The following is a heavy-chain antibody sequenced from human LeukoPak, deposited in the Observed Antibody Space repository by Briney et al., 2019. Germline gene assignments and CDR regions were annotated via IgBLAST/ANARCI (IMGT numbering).Heavy chain of an antibody. Sequence: GGSLRLSCAASGFTFSSYEMNWVRQAPGKGLEWVSYISSSGSTIYYADSVKGRFTISRDNAKNSLYLQMNSLRAEDTTVHYCARDIRGYTDYWGQGTLVTVSS. CDR1: GFTFSSYE. D-gene: IGHD5-18*01. CDR2: ISSSGSTI. V-gene: IGHV3-48*03. J-gene: IGHJ4*02. CDR3: ARDIRGYTDY.